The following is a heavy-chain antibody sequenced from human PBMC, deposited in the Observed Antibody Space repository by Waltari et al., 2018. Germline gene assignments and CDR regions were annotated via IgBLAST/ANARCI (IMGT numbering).Heavy chain of an antibody. CDR1: GFTFSHFW. V-gene: IGHV3-74*01. CDR2: ISMDWSIV. D-gene: IGHD6-19*01. Sequence: EVQLVESGGGLVQPGGSLRLSCAAYGFTFSHFWLYWVRQSQGKGLVVVSRISMDWSIVNYADCVKRRFTIPRDNAKSTLFLQMNSLRVDDTALYYCVTTGVAGFYWGQGTRVTVSS. CDR3: VTTGVAGFY. J-gene: IGHJ4*02.